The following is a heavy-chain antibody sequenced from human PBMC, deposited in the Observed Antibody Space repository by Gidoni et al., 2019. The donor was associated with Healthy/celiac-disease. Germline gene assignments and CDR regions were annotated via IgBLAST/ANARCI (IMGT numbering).Heavy chain of an antibody. Sequence: EVQLVESGGGLVKPGGSLRLSCAASGFPFSSYSMNWVRQAPGKGLEWVSSISSSSSYIYYADSVKGRFTISRDNAKNSLYLQMNSLRAEDTAVYYCARGGVKIPPRYFDLWGRGTLVTVSS. CDR1: GFPFSSYS. CDR2: ISSSSSYI. D-gene: IGHD3-16*01. CDR3: ARGGVKIPPRYFDL. V-gene: IGHV3-21*01. J-gene: IGHJ2*01.